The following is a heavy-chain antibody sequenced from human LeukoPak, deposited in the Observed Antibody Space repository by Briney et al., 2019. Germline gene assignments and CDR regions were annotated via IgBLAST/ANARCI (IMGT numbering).Heavy chain of an antibody. Sequence: SETLSLICTVSGGSISSYYWSWIRQPPGKGLEWIGYIYYSGSTNYNPSLKSRVTISVDTSKNQFSLKLSSVTAAGTAVYYCARGDYGSGPLDYWGQGTLVTVSS. V-gene: IGHV4-59*01. CDR1: GGSISSYY. J-gene: IGHJ4*02. D-gene: IGHD3-10*01. CDR3: ARGDYGSGPLDY. CDR2: IYYSGST.